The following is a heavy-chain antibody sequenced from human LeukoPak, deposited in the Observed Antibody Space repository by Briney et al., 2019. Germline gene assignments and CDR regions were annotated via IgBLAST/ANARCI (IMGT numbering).Heavy chain of an antibody. V-gene: IGHV3-53*01. J-gene: IGHJ4*02. CDR2: IYSGGST. Sequence: GRSLRLSCAASGFTFSSYGMHWVRQAPGKGLEWVSVIYSGGSTYYADSVKGRFTISRDNSKNTLYLQMNSLRAEDTAVYYCASEGLRLGELSFLWGQGTLVTVSS. D-gene: IGHD3-16*02. CDR3: ASEGLRLGELSFL. CDR1: GFTFSSYG.